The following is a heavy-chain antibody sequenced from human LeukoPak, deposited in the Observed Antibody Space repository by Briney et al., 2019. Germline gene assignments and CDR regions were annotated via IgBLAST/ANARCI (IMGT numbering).Heavy chain of an antibody. V-gene: IGHV5-51*01. D-gene: IGHD1-26*01. J-gene: IGHJ4*02. CDR3: ARQGSLETGNY. CDR1: GYIFTSYW. Sequence: GESLKISCKGSGYIFTSYWIGWVRQMPGKGLEWMGVIYPGDSDIRYSPSFQGQVTISADKSISTAYLQWSSLKASDTAIYYCARQGSLETGNYWGQGTLVTVSS. CDR2: IYPGDSDI.